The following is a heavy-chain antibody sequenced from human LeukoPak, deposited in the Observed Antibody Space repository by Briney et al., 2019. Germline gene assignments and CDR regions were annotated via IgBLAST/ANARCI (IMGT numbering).Heavy chain of an antibody. CDR2: IRYDGNNE. D-gene: IGHD2-21*02. CDR1: GFTFLSYG. V-gene: IGHV3-30*02. J-gene: IGHJ4*02. CDR3: VKDQVTEDSTRIYYFDH. Sequence: GGSLRLSCAASGFTFLSYGMHWIRQAPGKGLEWVAFIRYDGNNEYYGDSVRGRFTISRDNSKNILHLQMNSLSAEDTAVYYCVKDQVTEDSTRIYYFDHWGQGILVTVSS.